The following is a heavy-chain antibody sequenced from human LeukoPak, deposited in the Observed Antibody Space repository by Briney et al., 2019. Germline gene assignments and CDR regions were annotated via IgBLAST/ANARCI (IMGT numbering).Heavy chain of an antibody. CDR3: SRGTTDYDS. J-gene: IGHJ5*02. CDR2: IWYDGSNK. Sequence: PGRSLRLSCAASGFTFSSYGMHWVRQAPGKGLEWVAVIWYDGSNKYYADSVKGRFTISRDNSKNTLYLQMNSLRAEDTAFYYCSRGTTDYDSWGQGTLVTVSS. CDR1: GFTFSSYG. V-gene: IGHV3-33*01. D-gene: IGHD4-17*01.